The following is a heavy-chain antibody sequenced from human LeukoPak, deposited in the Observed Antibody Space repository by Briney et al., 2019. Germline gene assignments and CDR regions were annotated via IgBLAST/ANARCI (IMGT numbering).Heavy chain of an antibody. V-gene: IGHV3-7*01. D-gene: IGHD2-21*02. CDR1: GFTFSIYG. J-gene: IGHJ4*02. CDR2: IQEDGKKE. Sequence: GGSLRLSCAASGFTFSIYGMSWVRQAPGKGLEGVANIQEDGKKENYVDSVRGRFTIPRDNAKNSIYLQMNSLRVEDTAVYYCAKDIVGGGDDYWGQGTLVIVSS. CDR3: AKDIVGGGDDY.